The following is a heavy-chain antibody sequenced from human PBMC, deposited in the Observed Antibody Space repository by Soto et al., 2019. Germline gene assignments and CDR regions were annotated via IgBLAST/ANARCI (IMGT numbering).Heavy chain of an antibody. CDR2: SSYRGST. Sequence: QLQLQESGPGLVNPSETRSLTCTVFCGSISRRSHYWGWILQSQGKTLEWIGSSSYRGSTHYNPSLKTRVTTSVAKSKNQVSLQLYSVTAADTAVYYCATADGFVVVTPFFEYWGQGILVTVSS. J-gene: IGHJ4*02. CDR1: CGSISRRSHY. D-gene: IGHD3-3*01. V-gene: IGHV4-39*01. CDR3: ATADGFVVVTPFFEY.